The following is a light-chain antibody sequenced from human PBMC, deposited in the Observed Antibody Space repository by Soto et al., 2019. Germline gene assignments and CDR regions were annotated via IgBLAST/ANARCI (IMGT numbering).Light chain of an antibody. CDR2: EVS. CDR3: CSYAGSSTFSFHV. J-gene: IGLJ1*01. CDR1: SSDVGSYNL. V-gene: IGLV2-23*02. Sequence: QSALTQPASVSGSPGQSITISCTGTSSDVGSYNLVSWYQQHPGKAPKLMIYEVSKRPSGVSNRFSGSKSGNTASLTISGLQAEDEADYYCCSYAGSSTFSFHVFGTGTKVTVL.